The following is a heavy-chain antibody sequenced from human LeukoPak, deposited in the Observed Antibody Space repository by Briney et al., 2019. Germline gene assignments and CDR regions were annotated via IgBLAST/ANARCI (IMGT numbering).Heavy chain of an antibody. Sequence: GGSLRLSCAASGFTFSSYSMNWVRQAPGKGLEWVSSISSSSSYIYYADSVKGRFTISRDNAKNSLYPQMNSLRAENTAVYYCARDPTGAGGYMDVWGKGTTVTVSS. CDR2: ISSSSSYI. D-gene: IGHD1-14*01. CDR1: GFTFSSYS. J-gene: IGHJ6*03. V-gene: IGHV3-21*01. CDR3: ARDPTGAGGYMDV.